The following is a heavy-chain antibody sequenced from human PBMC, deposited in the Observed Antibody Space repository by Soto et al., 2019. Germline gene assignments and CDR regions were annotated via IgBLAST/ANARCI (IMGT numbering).Heavy chain of an antibody. CDR2: IGGSGGGT. D-gene: IGHD3-22*01. CDR3: AKDAPGSGWLSDY. J-gene: IGHJ4*02. V-gene: IGHV3-23*01. CDR1: GFTFSIYA. Sequence: GGSLRLSCAASGFTFSIYAMSWVRQAPGKGLEWVSTIGGSGGGTTYAAFVRGRFTVSRDNSRNTLYLQMNSLRAEDTAIYYCAKDAPGSGWLSDYWGRGTLVTVSS.